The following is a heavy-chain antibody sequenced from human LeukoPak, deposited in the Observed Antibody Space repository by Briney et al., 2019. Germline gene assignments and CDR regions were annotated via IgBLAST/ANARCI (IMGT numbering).Heavy chain of an antibody. J-gene: IGHJ4*02. CDR3: ARWAVRGGTNFDY. V-gene: IGHV6-1*01. CDR2: AYYRSKWYI. CDR1: GDSVSGSPAV. Sequence: SQTLSLTCAISGDSVSGSPAVWNWIRQSPSRGLEWLGRAYYRSKWYIHYGVSVKARITITPDTSKNQFSLQQNSVTPEDAAVYYCARWAVRGGTNFDYWGRGTLVTVSS. D-gene: IGHD3-10*01.